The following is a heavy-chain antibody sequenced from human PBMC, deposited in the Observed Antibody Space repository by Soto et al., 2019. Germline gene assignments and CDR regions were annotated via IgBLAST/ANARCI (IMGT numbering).Heavy chain of an antibody. D-gene: IGHD1-20*01. CDR1: GYTFTSYG. V-gene: IGHV1-18*01. CDR2: ISAYNGNT. Sequence: ASVKVSCKASGYTFTSYGISWVRQAPGQGLEWMGWISAYNGNTNYAQKLQGRVTMTTDTSTSTAYMELRSLRSDDTAVYYCASGITGNHYYYYMDVWGKGTTVTVSS. J-gene: IGHJ6*03. CDR3: ASGITGNHYYYYMDV.